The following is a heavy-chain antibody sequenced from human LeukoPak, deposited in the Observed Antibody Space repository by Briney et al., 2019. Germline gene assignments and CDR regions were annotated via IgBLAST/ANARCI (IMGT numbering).Heavy chain of an antibody. D-gene: IGHD3-22*01. Sequence: ASVKVSCKASGYTFTGYYMHWVRQAPGQGLEWMGRINPNSGGTNYAQKFQGRVTMTRDTSISTAYMELSRQRSDDTAVYYCARDRYYDSSGYYEYYYYYYMDVWGKGTTVTVSS. CDR2: INPNSGGT. CDR1: GYTFTGYY. V-gene: IGHV1-2*06. CDR3: ARDRYYDSSGYYEYYYYYYMDV. J-gene: IGHJ6*03.